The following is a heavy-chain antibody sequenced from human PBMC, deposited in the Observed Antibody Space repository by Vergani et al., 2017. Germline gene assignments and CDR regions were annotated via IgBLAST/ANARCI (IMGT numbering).Heavy chain of an antibody. V-gene: IGHV3-66*02. CDR1: GFTVSTDY. CDR3: ARDGHYSVLSSYYIGGGFDI. D-gene: IGHD3-3*01. Sequence: EVQLMESGGGWAQPGGSLRLPCAASGFTVSTDYFSWVRQAPGKGLEWVSILYRGAFTSYTDSVKGRFTVARDISKNSLFLHMNSLRPEDTARYYCARDGHYSVLSSYYIGGGFDIWGQGTMVTVSS. CDR2: LYRGAFT. J-gene: IGHJ3*02.